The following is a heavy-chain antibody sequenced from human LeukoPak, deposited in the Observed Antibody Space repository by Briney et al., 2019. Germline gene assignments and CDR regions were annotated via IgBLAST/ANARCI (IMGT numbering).Heavy chain of an antibody. CDR3: AGRRGIAAAGHYYGMDV. D-gene: IGHD6-13*01. CDR2: IYHSGNT. Sequence: SETLSLTCAVSGGSMSSGGYSWSWIRQPPGKGLEFIGYIYHSGNTYYIPSLKSRVTISVDRSKNQLSLKLTSVTAADTAVYYCAGRRGIAAAGHYYGMDVWGQGTTVTVSS. V-gene: IGHV4-30-2*01. J-gene: IGHJ6*02. CDR1: GGSMSSGGYS.